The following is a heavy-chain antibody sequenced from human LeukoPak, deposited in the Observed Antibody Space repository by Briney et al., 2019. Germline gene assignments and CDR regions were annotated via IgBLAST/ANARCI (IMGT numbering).Heavy chain of an antibody. V-gene: IGHV4-34*01. Sequence: SETLSLTCAVYGGSFSGYYWSWIRQPPGKGLEWIGEINHSGSTNYNPSLKSRVTISVDTSKNQFSLKLSSVTAADTAVYYCARHVVRGVTTWGSGSVRYYYYMDVWGKGTTVTISS. J-gene: IGHJ6*03. CDR2: INHSGST. CDR1: GGSFSGYY. CDR3: ARHVVRGVTTWGSGSVRYYYYMDV. D-gene: IGHD3-10*01.